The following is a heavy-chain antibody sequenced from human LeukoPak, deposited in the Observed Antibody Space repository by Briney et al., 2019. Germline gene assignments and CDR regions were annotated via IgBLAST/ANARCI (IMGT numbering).Heavy chain of an antibody. J-gene: IGHJ4*02. CDR1: GASISSSLYY. Sequence: ETLSLTCPVSGASISSSLYYWGWIRQPPGRGLEWIGTIYYSETTYYNPSLKSRVTISVDTSKNQFALKLSSVTAADMAVYYCARQGDSRGYSTLDYWGQGTLVTVSS. V-gene: IGHV4-39*01. CDR2: IYYSETT. CDR3: ARQGDSRGYSTLDY. D-gene: IGHD3-22*01.